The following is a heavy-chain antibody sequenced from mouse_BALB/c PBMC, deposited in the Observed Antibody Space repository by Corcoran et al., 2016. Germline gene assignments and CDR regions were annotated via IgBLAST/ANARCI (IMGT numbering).Heavy chain of an antibody. CDR2: INTYTGEP. CDR3: ARGPYYGSRGYFDV. D-gene: IGHD1-1*01. V-gene: IGHV9-1*02. Sequence: QIQLVQSGPELKKHGETVKISCKASGYTFTNYGMNWVKQAPGKGLKWMGWINTYTGEPTYADDFKGRFAFSLETSASTAYLQIDNLKNDDMATYFCARGPYYGSRGYFDVWGAGTTVTVSS. J-gene: IGHJ1*01. CDR1: GYTFTNYG.